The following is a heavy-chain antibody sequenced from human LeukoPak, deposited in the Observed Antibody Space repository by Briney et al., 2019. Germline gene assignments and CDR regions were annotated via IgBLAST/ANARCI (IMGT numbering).Heavy chain of an antibody. CDR3: ATEVSDSSGYFGFSG. J-gene: IGHJ4*02. V-gene: IGHV3-48*04. Sequence: PGGSLRLSCAASGFTFSSYSMNWVRQAPGKGLEWVSYISSSSSTIYYADSVKGRFTISRDNAKNSLCLQMNSLRAEDTAVYYCATEVSDSSGYFGFSGWGQGTLVTVSS. D-gene: IGHD3-22*01. CDR2: ISSSSSTI. CDR1: GFTFSSYS.